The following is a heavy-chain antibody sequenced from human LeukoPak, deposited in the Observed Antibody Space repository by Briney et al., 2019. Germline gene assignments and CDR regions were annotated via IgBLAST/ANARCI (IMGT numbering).Heavy chain of an antibody. V-gene: IGHV3-23*01. CDR3: ADPVLLSDY. Sequence: GGSLRLSCAASGFTFSSYAMSWVRQAPGKGLEWVSAISGSGGSTYYADAVRGRFTISRDNSKNTLYLQMNSLRAEDTAVYYCADPVLLSDYWGQGTLVTVSS. D-gene: IGHD3-10*01. CDR2: ISGSGGST. CDR1: GFTFSSYA. J-gene: IGHJ4*02.